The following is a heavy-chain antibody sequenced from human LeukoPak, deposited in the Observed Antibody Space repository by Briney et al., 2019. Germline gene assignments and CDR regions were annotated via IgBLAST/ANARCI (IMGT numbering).Heavy chain of an antibody. V-gene: IGHV1-8*02. CDR3: ARAGKYRRYCSSTSCYYWFDP. D-gene: IGHD2-2*01. Sequence: GASVKVSCKASGYTFTVHYMHWLRQAPGQGLEWMGWMNPNSGNTGYAQKFQGRVTMTRNTSISTAYMELSSLRSEDTAVYYCARAGKYRRYCSSTSCYYWFDPWGQGTLVTVSS. CDR1: GYTFTVHY. J-gene: IGHJ5*02. CDR2: MNPNSGNT.